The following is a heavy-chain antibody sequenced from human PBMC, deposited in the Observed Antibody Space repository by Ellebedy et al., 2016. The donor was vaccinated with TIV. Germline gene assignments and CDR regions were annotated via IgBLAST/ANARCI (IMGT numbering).Heavy chain of an antibody. Sequence: GGSLRLXXAASGFTFSRYWMTWVRQAPGKGLEWVSTIGGGGGRTDYADSVKGRFTISRDNSKNTLYLQMNSQRGEDTAVYYCAIRYTNGGYKYWGQGTQVTVSS. CDR1: GFTFSRYW. CDR3: AIRYTNGGYKY. CDR2: IGGGGGRT. J-gene: IGHJ4*02. V-gene: IGHV3-23*01. D-gene: IGHD6-19*01.